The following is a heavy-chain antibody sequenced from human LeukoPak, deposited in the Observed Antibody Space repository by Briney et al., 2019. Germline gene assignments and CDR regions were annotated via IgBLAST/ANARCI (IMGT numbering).Heavy chain of an antibody. J-gene: IGHJ5*02. V-gene: IGHV3-23*01. CDR2: ISGSGGST. CDR3: AKDQCSGGSCYLNWFDP. D-gene: IGHD2-15*01. CDR1: GFTFSSYG. Sequence: VGSLRLSCAASGFTFSSYGMSWVRQAPGKGLEWVSAISGSGGSTYYADSVKGRFTISRDNSKNTLYLQMNSLRAEDTAVYYCAKDQCSGGSCYLNWFDPWGQGTLVTVSS.